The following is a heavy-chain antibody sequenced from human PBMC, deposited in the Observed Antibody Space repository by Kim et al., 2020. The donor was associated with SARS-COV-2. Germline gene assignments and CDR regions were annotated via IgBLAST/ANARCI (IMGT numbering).Heavy chain of an antibody. CDR3: ARDKGERYSDY. V-gene: IGHV3-33*01. D-gene: IGHD3-16*01. CDR2: IWSDGSKE. Sequence: GGSLRLSCAASGLPFSASGMHWVRQAPGKGLEWVAMIWSDGSKEYYADSVKGRFTISRDNSKNTVYLQMNSLRADDTAVYYCARDKGERYSDYWGQGTLVIVS. CDR1: GLPFSASG. J-gene: IGHJ4*02.